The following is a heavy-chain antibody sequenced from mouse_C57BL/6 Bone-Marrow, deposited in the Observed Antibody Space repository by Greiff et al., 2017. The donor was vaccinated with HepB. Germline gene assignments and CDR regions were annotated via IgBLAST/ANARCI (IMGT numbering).Heavy chain of an antibody. CDR2: ISDGGSYT. J-gene: IGHJ3*01. CDR1: GFTFSSYA. CDR3: ASYYDYGFAY. V-gene: IGHV5-4*03. D-gene: IGHD2-4*01. Sequence: EVKLVESGGGLVKPGGSLKLSCAASGFTFSSYAMSWVRQTPEKRLEWVATISDGGSYTYYPDNVKGRFTISRDNAKNNLYLQMSHLKSEDTAMYYCASYYDYGFAYWGQGTLVTVSA.